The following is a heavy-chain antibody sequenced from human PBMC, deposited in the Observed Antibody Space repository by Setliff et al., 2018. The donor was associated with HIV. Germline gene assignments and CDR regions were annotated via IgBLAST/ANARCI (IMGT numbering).Heavy chain of an antibody. CDR3: ATDCAVVGGTGSLDS. Sequence: PGGSLRLSCAASGLTFSSYAMSWVRQAPGKGLEWVSSVSGSGGSPYYADSVKGRFTISRDNSKNTLYLQMNSLRAEDTAVYYCATDCAVVGGTGSLDSWDQGTLVTVSS. D-gene: IGHD1-26*01. J-gene: IGHJ4*02. CDR1: GLTFSSYA. CDR2: VSGSGGSP. V-gene: IGHV3-23*01.